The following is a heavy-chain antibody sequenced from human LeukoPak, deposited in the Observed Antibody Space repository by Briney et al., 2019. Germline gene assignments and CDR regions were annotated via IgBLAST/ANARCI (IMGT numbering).Heavy chain of an antibody. CDR1: GGPINNYY. V-gene: IGHV4-59*01. CDR3: AREYSSGLSWFDP. J-gene: IGHJ5*02. CDR2: IYYNGNT. Sequence: PSETPSLTCTLSGGPINNYYWSWIRQPPGKGLEWIGYIYYNGNTNYNPSLKSRVTISVDTSKNQFSLKLSSVTAADTAVYFCAREYSSGLSWFDPWGQGTLVTVSS. D-gene: IGHD6-19*01.